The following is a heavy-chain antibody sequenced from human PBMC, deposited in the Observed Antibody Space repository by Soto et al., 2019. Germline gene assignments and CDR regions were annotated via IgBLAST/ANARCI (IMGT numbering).Heavy chain of an antibody. V-gene: IGHV3-30*03. Sequence: QVQLVESGGGVVQPGRSLRLSCAASGFPFSSYGMHWVREAPGKGLEWVAVLSYDGSNKYYADSVKGRFTISRDNSASTLYLQMNSLRPEDTALYYCVGGQYYFEYRGQGTLVTVSP. J-gene: IGHJ4*02. D-gene: IGHD3-10*01. CDR3: VGGQYYFEY. CDR2: LSYDGSNK. CDR1: GFPFSSYG.